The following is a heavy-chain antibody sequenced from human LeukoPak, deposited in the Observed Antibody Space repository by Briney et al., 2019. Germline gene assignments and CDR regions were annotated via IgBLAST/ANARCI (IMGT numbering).Heavy chain of an antibody. V-gene: IGHV1-69*04. CDR3: ATYGDYYY. Sequence: EASVKISCKASGGTFSSYAISWVRQAPGQGLEWMGRIIPILGIANYAQKFQGRVTITADKSTSTAYMELSSLRSEDTAVYYCATYGDYYYWGQGTLVTVSS. D-gene: IGHD4-17*01. CDR2: IIPILGIA. J-gene: IGHJ4*02. CDR1: GGTFSSYA.